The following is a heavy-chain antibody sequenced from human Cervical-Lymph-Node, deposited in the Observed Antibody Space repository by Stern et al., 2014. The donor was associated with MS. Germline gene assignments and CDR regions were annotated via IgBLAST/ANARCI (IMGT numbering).Heavy chain of an antibody. Sequence: QLQLQESGPGLVKPSETLSLTCSVSGDSISSSNSYWGWIRQSPGQGLEWIGSLHSSGYSYYNPSLQGRVTMSLDTSKNQFSLKLRSVIAADTGVYYCARRTEATDTFDIWGQGTVLTVSS. CDR1: GDSISSSNSY. V-gene: IGHV4-39*01. CDR3: ARRTEATDTFDI. J-gene: IGHJ3*02. CDR2: LHSSGYS.